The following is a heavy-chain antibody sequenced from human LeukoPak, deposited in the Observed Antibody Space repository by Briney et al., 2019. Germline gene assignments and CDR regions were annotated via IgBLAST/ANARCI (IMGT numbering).Heavy chain of an antibody. CDR2: IIPIFGTA. V-gene: IGHV1-69*13. CDR1: GGTLSSYA. D-gene: IGHD2-15*01. J-gene: IGHJ6*03. Sequence: SVKVSYKASGGTLSSYAISWVRQAPGQGLEWMGGIIPIFGTANYAQKFQGRVTITADESTSTAYMELSSLRSEDTAVYYCARGLRGGSYYCYMDVWGKGTTVTISS. CDR3: ARGLRGGSYYCYMDV.